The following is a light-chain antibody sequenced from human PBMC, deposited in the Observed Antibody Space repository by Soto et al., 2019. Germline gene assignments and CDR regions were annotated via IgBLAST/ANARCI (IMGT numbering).Light chain of an antibody. V-gene: IGLV2-14*01. Sequence: QSALTQPASVSGSPGQSITISCTGTSSDVGGYNYVSWYQQHPGKAPKLMIYEVTNRPSGVSNRFSGSKSGNTASLTISGLQAEDEADYYCCSYAGSYTYVFVTGTKLTVL. J-gene: IGLJ1*01. CDR1: SSDVGGYNY. CDR2: EVT. CDR3: CSYAGSYTYV.